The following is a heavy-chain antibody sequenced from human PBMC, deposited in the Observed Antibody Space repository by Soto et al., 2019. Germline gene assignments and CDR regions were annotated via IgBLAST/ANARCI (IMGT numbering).Heavy chain of an antibody. CDR1: GGSVNIGTYY. D-gene: IGHD3-9*01. V-gene: IGHV4-61*01. Sequence: SETLSLTCTVPGGSVNIGTYYWSWIRQPPGKGLEWIGFIHYSGSTNYNPSLKSRVTISVDTSKNQFSLKLSSVTAADTAVYYCARTTFYDVFTAYYSLFDYWGQGTMVTVSS. J-gene: IGHJ4*02. CDR2: IHYSGST. CDR3: ARTTFYDVFTAYYSLFDY.